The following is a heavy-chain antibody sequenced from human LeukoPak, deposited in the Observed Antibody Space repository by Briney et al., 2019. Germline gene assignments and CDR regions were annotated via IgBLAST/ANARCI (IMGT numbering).Heavy chain of an antibody. V-gene: IGHV3-7*01. CDR2: IKQDGSEK. J-gene: IGHJ4*03. Sequence: GGSLRLSCAASGFTFSSYWMSWVRQAPGKGLEWVANIKQDGSEKYYVDSVKGRFTISRDNAKNSLYLQMNSLRAEDTAVYYCARDPRSSSWYFVEDYWGQGTTVTVSS. CDR3: ARDPRSSSWYFVEDY. D-gene: IGHD6-13*01. CDR1: GFTFSSYW.